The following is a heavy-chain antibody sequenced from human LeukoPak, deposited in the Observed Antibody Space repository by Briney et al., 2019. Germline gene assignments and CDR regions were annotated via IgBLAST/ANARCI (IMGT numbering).Heavy chain of an antibody. CDR3: ARGKRDLLQLYHFDF. D-gene: IGHD2-2*01. CDR1: GGTFKNIG. Sequence: ASVKVSCKPSGGTFKNIGISWLRQAPGQGPEWMGGIIPVFGKRDYSKKFQGRLTITSDESTSTAYMELSSPTSEDTGVYFCARGKRDLLQLYHFDFWGQGTLVTVSS. V-gene: IGHV1-69*13. CDR2: IIPVFGKR. J-gene: IGHJ4*02.